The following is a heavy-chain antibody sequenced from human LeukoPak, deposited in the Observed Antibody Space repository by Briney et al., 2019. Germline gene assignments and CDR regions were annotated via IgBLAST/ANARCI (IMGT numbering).Heavy chain of an antibody. Sequence: SETLSLTCTVSGGSISSYYWSWIRQPPGKGLEWIGYIYYSGSTNYNPSLKSRVTISVDTSKNQFSLKLSSVTAADTAVYYCARLAYPLPLYYMDVWGKGTTVTVSS. D-gene: IGHD2-2*01. CDR3: ARLAYPLPLYYMDV. CDR1: GGSISSYY. J-gene: IGHJ6*03. CDR2: IYYSGST. V-gene: IGHV4-59*08.